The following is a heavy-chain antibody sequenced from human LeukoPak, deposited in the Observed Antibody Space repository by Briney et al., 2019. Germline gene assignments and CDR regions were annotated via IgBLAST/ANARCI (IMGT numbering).Heavy chain of an antibody. J-gene: IGHJ1*01. V-gene: IGHV3-7*01. CDR1: GFTFSPYW. CDR3: ATYSTRNAREFQS. Sequence: GGSLSLSCAASGFTFSPYWMSWVRQAPGKGLEWVANIKQDGSEKYYVDSVKGRFTISRDNAKNSLYLQMSSLRVEDTAVYYCATYSTRNAREFQSWGQGTLVTVSS. D-gene: IGHD4-11*01. CDR2: IKQDGSEK.